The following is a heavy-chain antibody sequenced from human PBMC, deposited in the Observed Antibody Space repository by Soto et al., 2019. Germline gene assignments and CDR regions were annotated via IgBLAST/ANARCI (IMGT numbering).Heavy chain of an antibody. V-gene: IGHV1-18*01. CDR3: ARDHQYSTPSNAPID. J-gene: IGHJ4*02. CDR1: GYTFTSYG. D-gene: IGHD2-21*01. CDR2: ISAYNGNT. Sequence: GASVKVSCKASGYTFTSYGISWVRQAPGQGLEWMGWISAYNGNTNYAQKLQGRVTMTTDTSTSTAYMELRSLRSDDTAVYYCARDHQYSTPSNAPIDWGQGTLVTVSS.